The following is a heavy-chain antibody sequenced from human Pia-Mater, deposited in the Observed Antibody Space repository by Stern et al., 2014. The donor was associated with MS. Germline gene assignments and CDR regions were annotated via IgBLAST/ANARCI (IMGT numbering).Heavy chain of an antibody. CDR3: ARSPHTGSGWLYYFDY. D-gene: IGHD6-19*01. V-gene: IGHV4-59*01. CDR1: GGSISHYC. Sequence: VQLEESGPRLVKPSETLSLTCSASGGSISHYCWNWIRQSPGKGLEWIGYSYYDGSANYNFSLKSRVIISVDRSWNQYSLKLSSVTAADTAVYYCARSPHTGSGWLYYFDYWGQGALVTVSS. CDR2: SYYDGSA. J-gene: IGHJ4*02.